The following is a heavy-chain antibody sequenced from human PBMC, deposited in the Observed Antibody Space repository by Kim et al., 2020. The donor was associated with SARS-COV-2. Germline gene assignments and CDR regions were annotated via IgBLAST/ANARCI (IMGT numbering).Heavy chain of an antibody. Sequence: NPSLKSRVTISVDTSKNQFSLKLSSVTAADTAVYYCARVSSKTKEGYFDLWGRGTLVTVSS. D-gene: IGHD6-6*01. J-gene: IGHJ2*01. V-gene: IGHV4-59*01. CDR3: ARVSSKTKEGYFDL.